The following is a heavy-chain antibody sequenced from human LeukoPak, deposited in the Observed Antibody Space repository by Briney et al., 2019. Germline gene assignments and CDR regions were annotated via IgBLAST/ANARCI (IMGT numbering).Heavy chain of an antibody. D-gene: IGHD4-17*01. CDR1: GGSISSGGYS. Sequence: TSETLSLTCAVSGGSISSGGYSWSWIRQPPGKGLQCIGYIYHSGSTYYNPSLKSRVTISVDTSKNQLSLKLSSVTAADTAVYYCARAHLDYGDSFDLWGRGTLVTVSS. J-gene: IGHJ2*01. V-gene: IGHV4-30-4*07. CDR3: ARAHLDYGDSFDL. CDR2: IYHSGST.